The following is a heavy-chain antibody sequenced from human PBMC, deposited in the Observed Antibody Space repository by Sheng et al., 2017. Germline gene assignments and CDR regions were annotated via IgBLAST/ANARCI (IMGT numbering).Heavy chain of an antibody. D-gene: IGHD6-6*01. J-gene: IGHJ6*03. CDR1: GGSISSYY. V-gene: IGHV4-4*07. CDR2: IYTSGST. Sequence: QVQLQESGPGLVKPSETLSLTCTVSGGSISSYYWSWIRQPAGKGLEWIGRIYTSGSTNYNPSLKSRVTMSVDTSKNQFSLKLSSVTAADTAVYYCAREVEAARPPYYYYYYMDVWGKGDHGSPSP. CDR3: AREVEAARPPYYYYYYMDV.